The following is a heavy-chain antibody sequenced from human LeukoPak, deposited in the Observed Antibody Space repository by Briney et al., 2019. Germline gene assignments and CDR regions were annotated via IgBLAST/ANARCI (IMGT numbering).Heavy chain of an antibody. CDR2: IYHSGST. V-gene: IGHV4-38-2*02. CDR1: GYSISSGYY. J-gene: IGHJ4*02. D-gene: IGHD3-10*01. Sequence: SETLSLTCTVSGYSISSGYYWGWIRQPPGKGLEWIGSIYHSGSTYYNPSLKSRVTISVDTSKNQFSLKLSSVTAADTAVYYCARVLYGSGNGGFDYWGQGTLVTVSS. CDR3: ARVLYGSGNGGFDY.